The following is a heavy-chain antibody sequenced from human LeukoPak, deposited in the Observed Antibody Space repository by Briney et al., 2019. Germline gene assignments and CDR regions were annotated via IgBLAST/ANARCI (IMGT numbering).Heavy chain of an antibody. CDR2: IYYSGST. CDR3: ARGYDYGDYPFDY. D-gene: IGHD4-17*01. CDR1: GGSISSYY. J-gene: IGHJ4*02. Sequence: SETLSLTCTVSGGSISSYYWSWIRQPPGKGLEWIGYIYYSGSTNYNPSLKSRVTISVDTSKNQFSLKPSSVTAADTAVYYCARGYDYGDYPFDYWGQGTLVTVSS. V-gene: IGHV4-59*01.